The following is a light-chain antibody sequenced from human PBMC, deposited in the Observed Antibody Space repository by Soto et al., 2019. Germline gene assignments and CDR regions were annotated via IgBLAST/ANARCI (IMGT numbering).Light chain of an antibody. Sequence: EIVLTQSPATLSLSPGERATLSCRASQSVSSYLAWYQQKPGQAPRLLIYDASNRATGIPARFSGSGSGTDFTLTISSLEPEDFAVDYCQQRSNWPPNFGQGTRLEMK. CDR1: QSVSSY. CDR2: DAS. V-gene: IGKV3-11*01. J-gene: IGKJ5*01. CDR3: QQRSNWPPN.